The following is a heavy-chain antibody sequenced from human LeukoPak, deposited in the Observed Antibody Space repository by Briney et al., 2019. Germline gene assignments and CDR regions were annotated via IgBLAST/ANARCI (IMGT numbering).Heavy chain of an antibody. D-gene: IGHD3-22*01. V-gene: IGHV3-53*01. CDR2: IYSGGST. J-gene: IGHJ2*01. CDR1: GFTVSSNY. CDR3: ARRPENDYYDSSGYLWYFDL. Sequence: GGSLRLSCAASGFTVSSNYMSWVRQAPGKGLEWVSIIYSGGSTFYAGSVKGRFTISRDNSKNTLYLQMNSLRAEDTAVYYCARRPENDYYDSSGYLWYFDLWGRGTLVTVSS.